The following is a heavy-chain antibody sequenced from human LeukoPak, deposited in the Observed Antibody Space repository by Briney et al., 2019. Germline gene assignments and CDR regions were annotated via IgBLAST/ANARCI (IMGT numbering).Heavy chain of an antibody. CDR1: GGTFSSYA. J-gene: IGHJ3*02. V-gene: IGHV1-69*05. D-gene: IGHD3-3*01. CDR3: ARSTLRFPDQYI. CDR2: IIPIFGTA. Sequence: SVKVSCKASGGTFSSYAISWVRQAPGQGLEWMGGIIPIFGTANYAQKFQGRVTITTDESTSTAYMELSSLRSEDTAVYYCARSTLRFPDQYIWGQGTMVTVSS.